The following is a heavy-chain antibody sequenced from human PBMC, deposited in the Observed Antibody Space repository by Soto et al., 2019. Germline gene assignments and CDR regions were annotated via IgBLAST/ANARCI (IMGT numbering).Heavy chain of an antibody. V-gene: IGHV4-34*01. J-gene: IGHJ4*02. D-gene: IGHD3-10*01. CDR2: INHSGGT. Sequence: QVQLQQWGAGLLKPSETLSLTCAVYGGSFSTYYWNWIRQPPGKGLEWIGEINHSGGTKYNPSHKSRVTISVDTSKNQFSLKLSSVTAADTAVYYCARGGGFGELNYWGQGTLVTVSS. CDR1: GGSFSTYY. CDR3: ARGGGFGELNY.